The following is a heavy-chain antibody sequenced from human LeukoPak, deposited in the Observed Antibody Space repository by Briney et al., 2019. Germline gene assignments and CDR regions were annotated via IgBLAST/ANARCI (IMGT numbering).Heavy chain of an antibody. Sequence: SETLSLTCTVSGGSISSYYWSWIRQSPGKGLEWIGYIYDSGTTNYNPSLKSRLTISADTSKNQFSLKLSSVTAADTAVYYCARDKVTVTGNWFDPWGQGTLVTDSS. D-gene: IGHD4-17*01. CDR2: IYDSGTT. CDR1: GGSISSYY. V-gene: IGHV4-59*12. CDR3: ARDKVTVTGNWFDP. J-gene: IGHJ5*02.